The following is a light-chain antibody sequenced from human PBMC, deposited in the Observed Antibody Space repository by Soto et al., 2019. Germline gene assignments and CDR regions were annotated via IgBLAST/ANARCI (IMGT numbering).Light chain of an antibody. Sequence: EIVWTQSPGTLSLSPGERATLSCRASQSVSSSYLAWYQQKPGQAPRLLIFAASSRATGIPDRFSGSGSGTDFTLTISRLEPEDFAVYYCQQYGSSPLVTFGQGTRLEI. CDR1: QSVSSSY. V-gene: IGKV3-20*01. CDR3: QQYGSSPLVT. J-gene: IGKJ5*01. CDR2: AAS.